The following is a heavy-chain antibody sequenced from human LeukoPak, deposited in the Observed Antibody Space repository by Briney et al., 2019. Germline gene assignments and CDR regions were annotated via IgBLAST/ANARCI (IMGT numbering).Heavy chain of an antibody. V-gene: IGHV1-18*01. CDR2: SSAYNGRT. D-gene: IGHD3-16*02. Sequence: ASVKVSCKASGYTFTNYGISWVRQAPGQGLEWMGWSSAYNGRTNYAQKFQGRVTMTTDTSTSTAYMELRSLTSDDTAMYYCARGLLTFGGVIGGPQALEYFQHWGQGTLVTVSS. CDR1: GYTFTNYG. J-gene: IGHJ1*01. CDR3: ARGLLTFGGVIGGPQALEYFQH.